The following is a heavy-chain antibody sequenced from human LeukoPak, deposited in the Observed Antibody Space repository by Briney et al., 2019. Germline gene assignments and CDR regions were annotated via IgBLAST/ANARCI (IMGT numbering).Heavy chain of an antibody. Sequence: GGSLRLSCAASGFTFSSYGMHWVRQAPGKGLEWVAVIWYDGSNKYYADSVKGRFTISRDNAKNSLYLQMNSLRAEDTAVYYCARDHFGYYDFWSGYPEVYFDYWGQGTLVTVSS. CDR1: GFTFSSYG. V-gene: IGHV3-33*01. D-gene: IGHD3-3*01. CDR3: ARDHFGYYDFWSGYPEVYFDY. CDR2: IWYDGSNK. J-gene: IGHJ4*02.